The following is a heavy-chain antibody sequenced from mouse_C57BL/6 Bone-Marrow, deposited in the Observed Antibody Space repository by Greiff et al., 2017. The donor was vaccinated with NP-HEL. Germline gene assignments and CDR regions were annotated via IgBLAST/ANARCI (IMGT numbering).Heavy chain of an antibody. CDR3: ARRTSLYYYLYAMDY. CDR2: INPNNGGT. Sequence: EVQLQESGPELVKPGASVKIPCKASGYTFTDYNMDWVKQSHGKSLEWIGDINPNNGGTIYNQKFKGKATLTVDKSSSTAYMELRSLTSEDTAVYYCARRTSLYYYLYAMDYWGQGTSVTVSS. J-gene: IGHJ4*01. D-gene: IGHD2-1*01. V-gene: IGHV1-18*01. CDR1: GYTFTDYN.